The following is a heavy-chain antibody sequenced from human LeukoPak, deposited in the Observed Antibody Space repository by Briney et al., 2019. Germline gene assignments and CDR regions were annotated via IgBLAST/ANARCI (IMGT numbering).Heavy chain of an antibody. V-gene: IGHV4-34*01. CDR2: INHSGST. CDR3: ARGLIQGVGI. D-gene: IGHD5-18*01. Sequence: GSLRLSCAASGFTFSSYAMSWVRQAPGKGLEWIGEINHSGSTNYNPSLKSRVTISVDTSKNQFSLKLSSVTAADTAVYYCARGLIQGVGIWGQGTMVTVSS. CDR1: GFTFSSYA. J-gene: IGHJ3*02.